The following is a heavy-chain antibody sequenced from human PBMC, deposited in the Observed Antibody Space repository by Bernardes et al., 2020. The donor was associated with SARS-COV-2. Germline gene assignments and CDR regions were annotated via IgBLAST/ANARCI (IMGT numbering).Heavy chain of an antibody. CDR3: ARVSHRPDWPPSVGSFDP. CDR1: GDPIGSGDHY. J-gene: IGHJ5*02. CDR2: IFHRGNT. D-gene: IGHD3-10*01. V-gene: IGHV4-30-4*01. Sequence: SETLSLTCTVSGDPIGSGDHYWSWIRQPPGKGLEWIGNIFHRGNTFYNPSLLSRLTMSVDTSKNQFSLKLSSLTDADTAVYYCARVSHRPDWPPSVGSFDPWGQGLLVTVSS.